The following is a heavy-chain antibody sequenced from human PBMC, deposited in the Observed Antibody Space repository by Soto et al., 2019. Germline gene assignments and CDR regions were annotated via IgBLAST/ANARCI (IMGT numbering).Heavy chain of an antibody. J-gene: IGHJ3*02. CDR2: ISSSSSTI. Sequence: GGSLRLSCAASGFTFSSYSMNWVRQAPGKGLEWVSYISSSSSTIYYADSVKGRFTISRDNAKNSLYLQMNSLRAEDTAVYYCARESGRYCSSTSCYINAFDIWGQGTMVTVSS. V-gene: IGHV3-48*01. D-gene: IGHD2-2*02. CDR1: GFTFSSYS. CDR3: ARESGRYCSSTSCYINAFDI.